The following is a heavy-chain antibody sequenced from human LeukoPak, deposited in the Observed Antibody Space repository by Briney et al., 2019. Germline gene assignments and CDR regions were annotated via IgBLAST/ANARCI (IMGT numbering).Heavy chain of an antibody. CDR3: ARERGHHFEY. Sequence: GGSLRLSCAASRFTFSDYYMSWIRQAPGKGLEWISYISNSVSSIIYYADSVKGRFTISRDNAKNSLYLQMNSLRAEDTAVYYCARERGHHFEYWGQGTVVTVSS. D-gene: IGHD6-25*01. CDR2: ISNSVSSII. J-gene: IGHJ4*02. V-gene: IGHV3-11*04. CDR1: RFTFSDYY.